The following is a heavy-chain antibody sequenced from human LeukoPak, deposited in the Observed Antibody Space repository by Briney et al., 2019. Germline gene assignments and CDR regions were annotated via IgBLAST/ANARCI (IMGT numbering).Heavy chain of an antibody. D-gene: IGHD2-2*01. Sequence: PGRSLRLSCAASGFTFSSYGMHWVRQAPGKGQEWVAVISYDGSNQYYADSVKGRFTISRDNSKNTLYLQMNSLRAEDTAVYYCAKDTSMPLNYWGQGTLVTVSS. CDR1: GFTFSSYG. CDR3: AKDTSMPLNY. J-gene: IGHJ4*02. CDR2: ISYDGSNQ. V-gene: IGHV3-30*18.